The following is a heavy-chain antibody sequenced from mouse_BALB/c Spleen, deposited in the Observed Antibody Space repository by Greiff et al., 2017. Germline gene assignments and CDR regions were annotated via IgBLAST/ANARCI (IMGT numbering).Heavy chain of an antibody. CDR2: INSNGGST. Sequence: DVHLVESGGGLVKLGGSLKLSCAASGFTFSSYYMSWVRQTPEKRLELVAAINSNGGSTYYPDTVKGRFTISRDNAKNTLYLQMSSLKSEDTALYYCARHHYYGSYYAMDYWGQGTSVTVSS. J-gene: IGHJ4*01. CDR1: GFTFSSYY. D-gene: IGHD1-2*01. V-gene: IGHV5-6-2*01. CDR3: ARHHYYGSYYAMDY.